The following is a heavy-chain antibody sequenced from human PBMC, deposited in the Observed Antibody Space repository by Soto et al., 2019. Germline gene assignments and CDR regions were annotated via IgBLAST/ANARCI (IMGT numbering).Heavy chain of an antibody. V-gene: IGHV1-18*01. CDR1: GYTFTSLG. CDR3: ARPTDFYYYAMDV. CDR2: ISAYNGNT. J-gene: IGHJ6*02. Sequence: QVQLVQSGADVKKPGASVKVSCKASGYTFTSLGITWVRQAPGQGLEWMGSISAYNGNTNYAQKLQGRVTMTRDTSTSTAYMELRSLRSDDTAVYYCARPTDFYYYAMDVWGQGTTVTVSS.